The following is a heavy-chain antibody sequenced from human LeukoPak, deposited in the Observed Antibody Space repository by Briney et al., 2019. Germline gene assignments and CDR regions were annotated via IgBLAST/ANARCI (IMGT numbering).Heavy chain of an antibody. J-gene: IGHJ5*02. Sequence: SQTLSLTCGVSGYSISSGYQWAWIRQSPGKGLEWIGSIYHSGSAHYNPSLKSRVTISVETSKNQFSLNMYSVTAADTAVYYCARDPRWLTPDCTSTSCYENYFDPWGQGTLVTVSS. CDR2: IYHSGSA. CDR1: GYSISSGYQ. V-gene: IGHV4-38-2*02. CDR3: ARDPRWLTPDCTSTSCYENYFDP. D-gene: IGHD2-2*01.